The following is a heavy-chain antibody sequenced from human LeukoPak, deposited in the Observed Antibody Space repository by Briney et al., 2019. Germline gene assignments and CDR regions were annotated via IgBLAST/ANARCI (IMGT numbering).Heavy chain of an antibody. Sequence: GGSLRLSCAASGLIFSNYWMSWFRQAPGKGLEWVANIKQDGSEKYYADSVKGRFSISRDNSKNTLYMQMNSLRAEDTAVYYCARGQGDTAMDQEFDYWGQGTLVTVSS. J-gene: IGHJ4*02. D-gene: IGHD5-18*01. CDR3: ARGQGDTAMDQEFDY. V-gene: IGHV3-7*01. CDR2: IKQDGSEK. CDR1: GLIFSNYW.